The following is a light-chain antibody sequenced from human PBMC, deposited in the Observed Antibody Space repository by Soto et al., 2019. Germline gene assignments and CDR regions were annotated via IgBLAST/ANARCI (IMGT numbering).Light chain of an antibody. CDR1: SSNIGSDF. CDR2: HNY. J-gene: IGLJ1*01. CDR3: SAWEDSLSAYV. V-gene: IGLV1-47*01. Sequence: QSALTQPPSASGTPGQRVTISCSGSSSNIGSDFVYWYQQLPGTAPKLLIYHNYQRPSGVPDRFSGSKSGTSGSLAISDLRAEDEADYYCSAWEDSLSAYVFVAGTKLTVL.